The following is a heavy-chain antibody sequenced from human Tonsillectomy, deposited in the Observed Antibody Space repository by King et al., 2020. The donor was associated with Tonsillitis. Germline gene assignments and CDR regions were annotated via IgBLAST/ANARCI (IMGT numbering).Heavy chain of an antibody. J-gene: IGHJ4*02. D-gene: IGHD3-10*01. Sequence: TLKESGPTLVKPTQTLTLTCTFSGFSVNTSGVSVGWIRQPPGKALEWLALIYWDDNKRYSPFLKSRLTITKDTSKNQVVLTMTNMDPVDTATYYCAHRPFDGEVFDYWGQGTLVTVSS. V-gene: IGHV2-5*02. CDR3: AHRPFDGEVFDY. CDR2: IYWDDNK. CDR1: GFSVNTSGVS.